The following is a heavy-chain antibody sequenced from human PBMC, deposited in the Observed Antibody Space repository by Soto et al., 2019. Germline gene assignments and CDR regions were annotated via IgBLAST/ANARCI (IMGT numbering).Heavy chain of an antibody. CDR3: ARGASSRCYDY. D-gene: IGHD2-2*01. CDR2: INPSGGST. Sequence: QVQLVQSGAEVKKPGASVKVSCKASGYTFTSQYMHWVRQAPGQGLEWMGMINPSGGSTSYAQKFQGRVTMTRDTSTSTVYMELSSLRSEDAAVYYCARGASSRCYDYWGQGTLVTVSS. CDR1: GYTFTSQY. V-gene: IGHV1-46*01. J-gene: IGHJ4*02.